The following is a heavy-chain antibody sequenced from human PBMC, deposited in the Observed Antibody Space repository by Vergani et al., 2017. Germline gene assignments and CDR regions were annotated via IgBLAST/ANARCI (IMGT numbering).Heavy chain of an antibody. V-gene: IGHV3-23*01. Sequence: VQLLESGGGLVQPGGSLRLSCAASGFTLSSYAMRWVRQAPGKGLEWVSAIGNGGDSAFYRDSVKGRFTISRDNSKNTLYLQVNSLRAEDPAVYFCARTFGSTGSGGFDIWGRGTMVTVSS. D-gene: IGHD1-26*01. J-gene: IGHJ3*02. CDR2: IGNGGDSA. CDR1: GFTLSSYA. CDR3: ARTFGSTGSGGFDI.